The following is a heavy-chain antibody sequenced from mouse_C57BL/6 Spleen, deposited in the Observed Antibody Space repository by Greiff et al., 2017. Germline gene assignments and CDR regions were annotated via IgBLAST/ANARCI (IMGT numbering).Heavy chain of an antibody. CDR2: IDPANGNT. Sequence: EVMLVESVAELVRPGASVKLSCTASGFDINNTYMHWVKQRPEQGLEWLGRIDPANGNTKYDPKFQGKATITADNASNTAYLQLSSLTSEDTAIYYCALAYYSNYYWGQGTTLTVSS. J-gene: IGHJ2*01. CDR3: ALAYYSNYY. V-gene: IGHV14-3*01. D-gene: IGHD2-5*01. CDR1: GFDINNTY.